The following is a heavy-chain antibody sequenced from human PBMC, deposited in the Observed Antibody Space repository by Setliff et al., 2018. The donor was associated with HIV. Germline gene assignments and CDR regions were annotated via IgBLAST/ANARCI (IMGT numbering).Heavy chain of an antibody. J-gene: IGHJ4*02. D-gene: IGHD6-13*01. Sequence: PSETLSLTCTVSGDSITSNSYYWGWIRQSPGKGLEWIGSIYYSGNTYYNPSLKSRVTISVDTSKNQFSLKLSSVTAADTAVYYCARGSRSHGGMFGYWGQGTLVTVSS. CDR3: ARGSRSHGGMFGY. CDR1: GDSITSNSYY. CDR2: IYYSGNT. V-gene: IGHV4-39*07.